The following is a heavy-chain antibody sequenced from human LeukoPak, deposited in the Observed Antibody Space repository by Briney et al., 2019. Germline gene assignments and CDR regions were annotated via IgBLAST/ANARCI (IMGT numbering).Heavy chain of an antibody. CDR2: INPNSGGT. Sequence: ASVKVSCKASGYTFTGYYMHWVRQAPGPGLEWMGWINPNSGGTNYAQKFQGRVTMTRDTSISTAYMELSRLRSDDTAVYYCATVYSSSWYGNWFDPWGQGTLVTVSS. CDR3: ATVYSSSWYGNWFDP. D-gene: IGHD6-13*01. J-gene: IGHJ5*02. V-gene: IGHV1-2*02. CDR1: GYTFTGYY.